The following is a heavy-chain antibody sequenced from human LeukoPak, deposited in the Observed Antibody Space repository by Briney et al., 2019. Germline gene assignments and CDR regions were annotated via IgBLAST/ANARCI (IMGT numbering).Heavy chain of an antibody. J-gene: IGHJ6*02. D-gene: IGHD1-7*01. CDR2: IYYSGST. V-gene: IGHV4-61*01. CDR3: ARDNWNYGSSMDV. CDR1: GGSVSSGSYY. Sequence: SEALSLTCTVSGGSVSSGSYYWSWIRQPPRKGLEWIGYIYYSGSTNYNPSLKSRVTISVDTSKNQFSLKLSSVTAADTAVYYCARDNWNYGSSMDVWGQGTTVTVSS.